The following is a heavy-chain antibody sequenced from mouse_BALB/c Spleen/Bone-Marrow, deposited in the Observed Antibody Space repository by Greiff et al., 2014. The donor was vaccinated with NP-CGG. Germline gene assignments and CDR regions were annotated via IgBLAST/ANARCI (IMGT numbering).Heavy chain of an antibody. CDR1: GYTFTSYW. CDR3: ARKGYGNYHYYAMDY. V-gene: IGHV1-7*01. Sequence: QVQLQQPGAELAKPGASVKMSCKASGYTFTSYWMYWIKQRHGQGLEWIGYINPSTGYTEYNQKFKDKATLTADKSSNTAYMQLSSLTSEDSAVYYCARKGYGNYHYYAMDYWGQGTSVTVSS. D-gene: IGHD2-1*01. CDR2: INPSTGYT. J-gene: IGHJ4*01.